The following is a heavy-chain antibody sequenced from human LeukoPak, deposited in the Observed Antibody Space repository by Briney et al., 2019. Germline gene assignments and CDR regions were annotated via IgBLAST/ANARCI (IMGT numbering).Heavy chain of an antibody. CDR2: IYSGGNT. CDR1: GFTVSSSP. J-gene: IGHJ5*02. Sequence: GGSLRLSCAASGFTVSSSPIKWVRRAPGRGLEWVSVIYSGGNTFYADSVTGRFTISRHNSENTLYLQMNSLSADDTAVYYCVRLMGSGWFDPWGQGTLVTVSS. V-gene: IGHV3-53*04. CDR3: VRLMGSGWFDP. D-gene: IGHD1-26*01.